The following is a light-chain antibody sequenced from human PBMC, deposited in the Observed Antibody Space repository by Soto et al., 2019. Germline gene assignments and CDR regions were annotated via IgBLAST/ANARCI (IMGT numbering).Light chain of an antibody. CDR3: QQYYGAPRT. Sequence: DIVMTQSPDSLAVSLGESATVNCKSSQSLLSNSNNKNYLTWYQHKLGQPPKMLIYWASTRKSGVPDRFSGSGSGTDFTLTISSLQAEDVAVYYCQQYYGAPRTVGGGTKVDSK. CDR2: WAS. J-gene: IGKJ4*01. CDR1: QSLLSNSNNKNY. V-gene: IGKV4-1*01.